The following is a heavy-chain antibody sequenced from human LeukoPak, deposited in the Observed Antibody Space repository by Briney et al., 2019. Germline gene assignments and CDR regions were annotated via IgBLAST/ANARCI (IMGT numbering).Heavy chain of an antibody. CDR2: ISSSSSYI. D-gene: IGHD3-10*01. Sequence: PGGSLRLSCAASGFTFSSYSMNWVRQAPGKGLEWVSSISSSSSYIYYADSVKGRFTISRGNAKNSLYLQMNSLRAENTAVYYCARDRYYGSGSQVDYWGQGTLVTVSS. CDR3: ARDRYYGSGSQVDY. V-gene: IGHV3-21*01. J-gene: IGHJ4*02. CDR1: GFTFSSYS.